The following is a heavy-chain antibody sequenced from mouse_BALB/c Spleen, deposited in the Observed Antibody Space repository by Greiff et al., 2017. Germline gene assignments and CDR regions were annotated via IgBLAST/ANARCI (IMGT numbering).Heavy chain of an antibody. D-gene: IGHD1-2*01. Sequence: QVQLQQPGAELVRPGASVKLSCKASGYTFTSYWINWVKQRPGQGLEWIGNIYPSDSYTNYNQKFKDKATLTVDKSSSTAYMQLSSPTSEDSAVYYCCYGYGNFDYWGQGTTLTVSS. CDR3: CYGYGNFDY. CDR2: IYPSDSYT. J-gene: IGHJ2*01. V-gene: IGHV1-69*02. CDR1: GYTFTSYW.